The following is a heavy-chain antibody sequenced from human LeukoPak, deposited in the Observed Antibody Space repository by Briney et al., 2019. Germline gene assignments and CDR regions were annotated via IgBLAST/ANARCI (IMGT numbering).Heavy chain of an antibody. D-gene: IGHD3-10*01. J-gene: IGHJ4*02. CDR3: AKDTPMVRGVHYFDY. V-gene: IGHV3-74*01. Sequence: GGSLRLSCTASGFSFSGHWMHWARQLPGKGLVWVSRISPTGSTTSYADSVKGRFTISRDNSKNTLYLQMNSLRAEDTAVYYCAKDTPMVRGVHYFDYWGQGTLVTVSS. CDR2: ISPTGSTT. CDR1: GFSFSGHW.